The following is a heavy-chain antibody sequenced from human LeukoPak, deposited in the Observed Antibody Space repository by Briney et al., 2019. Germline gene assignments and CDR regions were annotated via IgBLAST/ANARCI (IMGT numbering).Heavy chain of an antibody. Sequence: PSETLSLTCAVYGGSFSGYYWSWIRQPPGKGLEWIGEINHSGSTNYNSSLKSRVTISVDTSKNQFSLKLSSVTAADTAVYYCARRGSLDLDYFDYWSQGTLVAVSS. CDR3: ARRGSLDLDYFDY. CDR2: INHSGST. V-gene: IGHV4-34*01. D-gene: IGHD5-12*01. J-gene: IGHJ4*02. CDR1: GGSFSGYY.